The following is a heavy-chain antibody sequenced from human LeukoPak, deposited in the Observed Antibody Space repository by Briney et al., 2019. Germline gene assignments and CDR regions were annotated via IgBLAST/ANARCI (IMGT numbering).Heavy chain of an antibody. J-gene: IGHJ4*02. Sequence: KSSETLSLTCTVSGGSISSSSYYWGWIRQPPGKGLEWIGSIYYSGSTYYNPSLKSQVTISVDTSKNQFSLKLSSVTAADTAVYYCARHSSSGGLLGLWGQGTLVTVSS. D-gene: IGHD2-15*01. CDR1: GGSISSSSYY. CDR2: IYYSGST. CDR3: ARHSSSGGLLGL. V-gene: IGHV4-39*01.